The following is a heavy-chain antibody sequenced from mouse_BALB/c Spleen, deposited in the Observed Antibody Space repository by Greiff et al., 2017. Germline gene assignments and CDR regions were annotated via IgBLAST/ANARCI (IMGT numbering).Heavy chain of an antibody. CDR2: ISYSGST. D-gene: IGHD2-1*01. Sequence: EVKLVESGPGLVKPSQSLSLTCTVTGYSITSDYAWNWIRQFPGNQLEWMGYISYSGSTSYNPSLKSRISITRDTSKNQFFLQLNSVTTEDTATYYCATLYWGYAMDYWGQGTSVTVSS. CDR1: GYSITSDYA. CDR3: ATLYWGYAMDY. J-gene: IGHJ4*01. V-gene: IGHV3-2*02.